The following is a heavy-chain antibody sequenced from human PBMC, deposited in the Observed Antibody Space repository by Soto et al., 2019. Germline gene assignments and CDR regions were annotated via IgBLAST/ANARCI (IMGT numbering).Heavy chain of an antibody. CDR3: ARDGYCSSTSCYYGMDV. CDR1: GFTVSSNY. Sequence: EVQLVETGGGLIQPGGSLRLSCAASGFTVSSNYMSWVRQAPGKGLEWVSVIYSGGSTYYADSVKGRFTISRDNSKNTLYLQMNSLRAEDTAVYYCARDGYCSSTSCYYGMDVWSQGTTVTVSS. J-gene: IGHJ6*02. D-gene: IGHD2-2*01. CDR2: IYSGGST. V-gene: IGHV3-53*02.